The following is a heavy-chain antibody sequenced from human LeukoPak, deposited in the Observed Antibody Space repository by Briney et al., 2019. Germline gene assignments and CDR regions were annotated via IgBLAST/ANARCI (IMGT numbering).Heavy chain of an antibody. CDR3: AKGGEWELQIDH. V-gene: IGHV3-23*03. D-gene: IGHD1-26*01. J-gene: IGHJ4*02. CDR1: GFTFSSYG. Sequence: GGTLRLSCAASGFTFSSYGMSWVRQAPGKGLEWVSVIYTGGSTYYADSVKDRFTISRDSSKNTLYIQMNILRAEDTAIYYCAKGGEWELQIDHWGQGTLVTVSS. CDR2: IYTGGST.